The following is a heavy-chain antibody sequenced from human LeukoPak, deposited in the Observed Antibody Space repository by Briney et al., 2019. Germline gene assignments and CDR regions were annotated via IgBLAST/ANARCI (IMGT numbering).Heavy chain of an antibody. Sequence: ASVKVSCKTSGYTFTNYGISWVRQAPGQGLEWMGWISDYDGNTNYAQNVQGRVTMTTDTSTSTAYMELRSLRSDDTAVYYCARSSVRGSPNPHAFDIWGQGTMVTVSS. CDR2: ISDYDGNT. J-gene: IGHJ3*02. CDR1: GYTFTNYG. D-gene: IGHD3-10*01. CDR3: ARSSVRGSPNPHAFDI. V-gene: IGHV1-18*01.